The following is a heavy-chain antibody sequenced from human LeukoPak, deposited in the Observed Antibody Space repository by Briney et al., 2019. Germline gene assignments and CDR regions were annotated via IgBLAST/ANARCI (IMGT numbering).Heavy chain of an antibody. CDR3: ARVAAAGYYYYGMDV. CDR1: GGSISSSNW. CDR2: IYHSGST. D-gene: IGHD6-13*01. J-gene: IGHJ6*02. Sequence: TSGTLSLTCAVSGGSISSSNWWSWVRQPPGKELEWIGEIYHSGSTNYNPSLKSRVTISVDKSKNQFSLKLSSVTAADTAVYYCARVAAAGYYYYGMDVWGQGTTVTVSS. V-gene: IGHV4-4*02.